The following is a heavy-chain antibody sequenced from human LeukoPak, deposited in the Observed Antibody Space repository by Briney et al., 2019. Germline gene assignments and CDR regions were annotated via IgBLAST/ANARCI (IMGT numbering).Heavy chain of an antibody. CDR2: ISSSSSYI. Sequence: PGGSLRLSCAASGFTFSSYSMNWVRQAPGKGLEWVSSISSSSSYIYYADSVKGRFTISRDNAKNSLYLQMNSLRAEDTAVYYCARDHQYSSGWFDPWGQGTLVTVSS. V-gene: IGHV3-21*01. D-gene: IGHD6-19*01. CDR3: ARDHQYSSGWFDP. CDR1: GFTFSSYS. J-gene: IGHJ5*02.